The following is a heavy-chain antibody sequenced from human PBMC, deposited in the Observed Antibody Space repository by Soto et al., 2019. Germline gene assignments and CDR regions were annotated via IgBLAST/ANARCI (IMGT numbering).Heavy chain of an antibody. J-gene: IGHJ4*02. CDR1: GYIFSKYW. D-gene: IGHD6-6*01. V-gene: IGHV5-51*01. Sequence: PGESLKISCKSSGYIFSKYWIGWVRQMPGKGLEWMGIIYPGDSDTRYSPSFQGQVTISADKSITTAYLQWRSLKASDTAIYYCVVYRSSSGRHFDYWGQGTLVTVSS. CDR3: VVYRSSSGRHFDY. CDR2: IYPGDSDT.